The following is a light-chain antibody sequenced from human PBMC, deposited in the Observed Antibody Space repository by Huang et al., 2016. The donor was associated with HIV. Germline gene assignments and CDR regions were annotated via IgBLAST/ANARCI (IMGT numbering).Light chain of an antibody. CDR1: QTVSNDY. Sequence: VLTQSPGTLSLSPGQRVTLSCRASQTVSNDYLAWYQKKPGQSPRLLIYAAATRATGIPDRFSGSGSATDFTLTVNRLEPEDSAVYYCQQYALSPWTFGQGTKVEIK. J-gene: IGKJ1*01. V-gene: IGKV3-20*01. CDR2: AAA. CDR3: QQYALSPWT.